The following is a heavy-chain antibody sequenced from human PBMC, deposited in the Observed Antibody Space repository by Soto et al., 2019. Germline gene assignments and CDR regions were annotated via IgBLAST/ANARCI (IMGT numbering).Heavy chain of an antibody. Sequence: EVQLLESGGGLVQPGGSLRLSCAASGFTFSSYAMSWVRQAPGKGLEWVSAISGSGVSTYYADSVKGRFTISRDNSKNTLYLQMNGLRAEDTAVYYCANLGQYYDFWSGTDLDFDYWGQGTLVTVSS. CDR2: ISGSGVST. V-gene: IGHV3-23*01. CDR1: GFTFSSYA. J-gene: IGHJ4*02. CDR3: ANLGQYYDFWSGTDLDFDY. D-gene: IGHD3-3*01.